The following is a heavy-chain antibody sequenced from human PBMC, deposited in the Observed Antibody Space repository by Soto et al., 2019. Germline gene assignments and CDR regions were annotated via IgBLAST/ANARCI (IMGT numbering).Heavy chain of an antibody. Sequence: GSLRLSCAASGFTFTRYSMNWARQAPGRGLEWVSSISSTTNYIYYGDSMKGRFTISRDNAKNSLYLEMNSLRAEDTAVYYCERESEDLTSNFDYWGQGTLVTVSS. CDR1: GFTFTRYS. CDR2: ISSTTNYI. V-gene: IGHV3-21*06. CDR3: ERESEDLTSNFDY. J-gene: IGHJ4*02.